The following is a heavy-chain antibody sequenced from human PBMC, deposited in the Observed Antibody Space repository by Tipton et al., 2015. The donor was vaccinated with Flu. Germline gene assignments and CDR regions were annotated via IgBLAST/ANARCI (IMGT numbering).Heavy chain of an antibody. D-gene: IGHD3-22*01. Sequence: QLVRSGGGVVQPGRSLRLSCAASGFTFSSYAMHWVRQAPGKGLEWVAVISYDGSNKYYADSVKGRFTISRDNSKNTLYLQMNSLRAEDTAVYYCARVLLVYYDSSGYYDYWGQGTLVTVSS. CDR1: GFTFSSYA. V-gene: IGHV3-30-3*01. CDR2: ISYDGSNK. CDR3: ARVLLVYYDSSGYYDY. J-gene: IGHJ4*02.